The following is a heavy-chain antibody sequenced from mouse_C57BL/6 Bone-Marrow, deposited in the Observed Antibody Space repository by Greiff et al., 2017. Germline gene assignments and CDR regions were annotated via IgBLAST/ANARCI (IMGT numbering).Heavy chain of an antibody. V-gene: IGHV1-81*01. J-gene: IGHJ2*01. CDR2: IYPRSGNT. CDR1: GYTFTSYG. Sequence: QVQLQQSGAELARPGASVKLSCKASGYTFTSYGISWVKQRTGQGLEWIGEIYPRSGNTYYNEKLKGKDTLTADKSSSTAYMELRSLTSEDSAVYFCARRDWNYYGSSYDYWGQGTTLTVSS. CDR3: ARRDWNYYGSSYDY. D-gene: IGHD1-1*01.